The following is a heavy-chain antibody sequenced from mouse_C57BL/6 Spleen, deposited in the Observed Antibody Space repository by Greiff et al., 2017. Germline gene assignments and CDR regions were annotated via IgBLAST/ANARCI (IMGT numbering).Heavy chain of an antibody. Sequence: EVQLQQSGPVLVKPGASVKMSCKASGYTFTDYYMNWVKQSHGKSLEWIGVINPYNGGTSYNQKFKGKATLTVDKSSSTAYMELNSLTSEDSAVYYCARGITTVIAPWAMDYWGTGTSVTVSS. CDR3: ARGITTVIAPWAMDY. CDR2: INPYNGGT. J-gene: IGHJ4*01. CDR1: GYTFTDYY. V-gene: IGHV1-19*01. D-gene: IGHD1-1*01.